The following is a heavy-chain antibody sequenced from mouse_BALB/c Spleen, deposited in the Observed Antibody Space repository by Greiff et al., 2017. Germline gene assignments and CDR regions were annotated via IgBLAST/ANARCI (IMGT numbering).Heavy chain of an antibody. D-gene: IGHD2-14*01. CDR1: GFTFSSYG. V-gene: IGHV5-6*01. CDR2: ISSGGSYT. Sequence: EVKLVESGGDLVKPGGSLKLSCAASGFTFSSYGMSWVRQTPDKRLEWVATISSGGSYTYYPDSVKGRFTISRDNAKNTLYLQMSSLKSEDTAMYYCARGEGYDGAWFAYWGQGTLVTVSA. CDR3: ARGEGYDGAWFAY. J-gene: IGHJ3*01.